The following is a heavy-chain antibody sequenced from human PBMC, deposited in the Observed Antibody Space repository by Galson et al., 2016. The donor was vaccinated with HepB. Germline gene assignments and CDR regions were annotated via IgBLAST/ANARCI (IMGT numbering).Heavy chain of an antibody. CDR3: ARDPNAAATGTWG. D-gene: IGHD6-13*01. J-gene: IGHJ4*02. V-gene: IGHV3-53*01. CDR2: IYSGGAT. Sequence: SLRPSCAASGISVSNNYMIWVRQAPGKGLEWVSSIYSGGATHYADSVKGRFTISRDSSKNTLYLQMNGLRAEDTAVYFCARDPNAAATGTWGWGQGTLVTVSS. CDR1: GISVSNNY.